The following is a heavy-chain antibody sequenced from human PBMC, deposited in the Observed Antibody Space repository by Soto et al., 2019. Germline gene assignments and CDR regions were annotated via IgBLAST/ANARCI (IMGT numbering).Heavy chain of an antibody. CDR3: ARAGPYSSSWCAPFDY. D-gene: IGHD6-13*01. V-gene: IGHV1-69*10. Sequence: SVKVSCKASGCTFSSYAISWVRQAPGQGLEWMGGIIASIGKAKYSQKFQGRVTITGDTSASTAYMELSSLRSEDTAVYYCARAGPYSSSWCAPFDYWGQGTLVTVSS. CDR1: GCTFSSYA. J-gene: IGHJ4*02. CDR2: IIASIGKA.